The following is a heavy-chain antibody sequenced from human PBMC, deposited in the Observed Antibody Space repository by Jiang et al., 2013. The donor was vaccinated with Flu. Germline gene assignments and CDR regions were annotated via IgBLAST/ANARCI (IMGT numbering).Heavy chain of an antibody. D-gene: IGHD3-10*01. CDR2: ISTYNGYT. Sequence: SGAEVKKPGASMKVSCKASGYTFTDYAISWMRQAPGQGLEWVGWISTYNGYTFYAEKVQDRITVTTDTSTSTVYMELRSLRSDDTGVYYCAREQGIYFDGAGSNDFWGQGTLVTVSS. CDR1: GYTFTDYA. V-gene: IGHV1-18*01. CDR3: AREQGIYFDGAGSNDF. J-gene: IGHJ4*02.